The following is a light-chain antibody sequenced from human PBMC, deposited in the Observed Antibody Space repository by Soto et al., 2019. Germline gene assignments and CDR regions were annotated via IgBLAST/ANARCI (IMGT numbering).Light chain of an antibody. Sequence: QSVLNQPPSASGTPGQRVTISCSGSSSKIGSNTVNWYQQLPGTAPKLVIYSNNQRPSGVPDRFSGSKSGTSASLAISGLQSEDEADYYCVAWDDTLNGYVVFGGGTKVTVL. CDR3: VAWDDTLNGYVV. CDR1: SSKIGSNT. V-gene: IGLV1-44*01. J-gene: IGLJ2*01. CDR2: SNN.